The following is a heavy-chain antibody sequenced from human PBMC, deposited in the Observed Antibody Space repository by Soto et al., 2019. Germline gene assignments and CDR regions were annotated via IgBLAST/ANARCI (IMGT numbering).Heavy chain of an antibody. CDR2: INPNSGGT. CDR3: ARGGDGYRPYYFDY. CDR1: RYTFTGYY. D-gene: IGHD3-10*01. J-gene: IGHJ4*02. V-gene: IGHV1-2*02. Sequence: ASVKVSCKASRYTFTGYYMHWVRQAPGQGLEWMGWINPNSGGTNYAQKFQGRVTMTRDTSISTAYMELSRLRSDDTAVYYCARGGDGYRPYYFDYWGQGTLVTVSS.